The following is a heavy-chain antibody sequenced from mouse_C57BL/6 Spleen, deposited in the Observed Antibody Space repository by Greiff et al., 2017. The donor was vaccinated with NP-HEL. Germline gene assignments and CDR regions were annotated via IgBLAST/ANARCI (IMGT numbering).Heavy chain of an antibody. D-gene: IGHD4-1*01. CDR1: GYTFTDYY. V-gene: IGHV1-26*01. J-gene: IGHJ2*01. CDR3: ASGLTGTLDY. Sequence: EVKLQQSGPELVKPGASVKISCKASGYTFTDYYMNWVKQSHGKSLEWIGDINPNNGGTSYNQKFKGKATLTVDKSSSTAYMELRSLTSEDSAVYYCASGLTGTLDYWGQGTTLTVSS. CDR2: INPNNGGT.